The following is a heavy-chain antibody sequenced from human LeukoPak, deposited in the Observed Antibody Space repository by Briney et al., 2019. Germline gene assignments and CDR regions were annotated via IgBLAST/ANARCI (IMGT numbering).Heavy chain of an antibody. J-gene: IGHJ4*02. V-gene: IGHV3-30-3*01. CDR2: ISYDGSNK. Sequence: GGSLRLSCAASGFTFSSYAMHWVRQAPGKGLEWVAVISYDGSNKYYADSVKGRFTISRDNSKNTLYLQMNSLRAEDTAVYYCARDLAGYYFDYWGQGTLVTVSS. CDR1: GFTFSSYA. D-gene: IGHD6-13*01. CDR3: ARDLAGYYFDY.